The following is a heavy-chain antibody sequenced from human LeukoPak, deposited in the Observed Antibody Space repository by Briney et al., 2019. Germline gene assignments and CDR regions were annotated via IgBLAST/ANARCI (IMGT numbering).Heavy chain of an antibody. CDR1: GYTLTSYY. CDR2: INPSGGST. Sequence: WASVKVSCKASGYTLTSYYMHWVRQAPGQGLEWMGIINPSGGSTSYAQKFQGRVTMTRDTSTSAVYMELSSLRSEDTAVYYCARANTYFRDAFDIWGQGTMVTVSS. V-gene: IGHV1-46*01. CDR3: ARANTYFRDAFDI. J-gene: IGHJ3*02. D-gene: IGHD1/OR15-1a*01.